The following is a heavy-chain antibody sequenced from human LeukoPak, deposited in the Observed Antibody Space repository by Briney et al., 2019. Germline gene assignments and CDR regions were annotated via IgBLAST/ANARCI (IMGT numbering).Heavy chain of an antibody. CDR3: ARGLYYDILTGYYSDAFDI. CDR2: INHSGST. CDR1: GGSFSGYY. D-gene: IGHD3-9*01. J-gene: IGHJ3*02. Sequence: SETLSLTCAVYGGSFSGYYWSWIRQPPGKGLEWIGEINHSGSTNYNPSLKSRVTISVDTSKNQFSLKLSSVTAADTAVYYCARGLYYDILTGYYSDAFDIWGQGTMVTVSS. V-gene: IGHV4-34*01.